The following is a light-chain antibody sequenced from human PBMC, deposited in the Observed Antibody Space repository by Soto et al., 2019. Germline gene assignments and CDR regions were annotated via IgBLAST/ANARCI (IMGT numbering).Light chain of an antibody. CDR2: DVN. Sequence: QSVLTQPPSASGSPGQSVTISCTGTSSDVGGYTFVSWYQQHPGKAPKLMIYDVNKRPSGVPDRFSGSKSGNTASLTVSGLQAEDEADYYCSSYAGSDNPVVFGTGTKLTVL. V-gene: IGLV2-8*01. J-gene: IGLJ1*01. CDR1: SSDVGGYTF. CDR3: SSYAGSDNPVV.